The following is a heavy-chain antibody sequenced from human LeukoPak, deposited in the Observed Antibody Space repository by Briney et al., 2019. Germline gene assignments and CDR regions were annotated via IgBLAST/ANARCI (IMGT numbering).Heavy chain of an antibody. J-gene: IGHJ5*02. CDR1: GFTFSNYA. CDR2: IRPSGDNT. Sequence: GGSLRLSCSASGFTFSNYAMSWVRQAPGRGLEWVSSIRPSGDNTYYGDSVKGRFTISRDNSKNTVYLQMNNMRVDDTAVYYCARVAGWHWFDPWGQGTLVTVSS. V-gene: IGHV3-23*01. D-gene: IGHD6-19*01. CDR3: ARVAGWHWFDP.